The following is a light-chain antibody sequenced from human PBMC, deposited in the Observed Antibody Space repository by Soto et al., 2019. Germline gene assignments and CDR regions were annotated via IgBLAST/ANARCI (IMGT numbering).Light chain of an antibody. CDR2: GNS. CDR3: QSYDTSLSGSV. J-gene: IGLJ2*01. V-gene: IGLV1-40*01. Sequence: QSVLTQPPSVSGAQGQRVTISCTGSSSNIGAGYDVHWYQQLPGTAPKVFIYGNSNRPSGVPDRFSGSQSGTSASLAITGLQAEDEADYYCQSYDTSLSGSVFGGGTKLTVL. CDR1: SSNIGAGYD.